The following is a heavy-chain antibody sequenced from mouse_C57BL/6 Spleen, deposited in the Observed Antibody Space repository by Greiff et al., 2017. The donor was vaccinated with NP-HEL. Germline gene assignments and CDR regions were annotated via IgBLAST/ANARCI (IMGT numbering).Heavy chain of an antibody. J-gene: IGHJ1*03. CDR1: GFTFSDYY. D-gene: IGHD1-1*01. CDR2: ISNGGGST. Sequence: EVMLVESGGGLVQPGGSLKLSCAASGFTFSDYYMYWVRQTPEKRLEWVAYISNGGGSTYYPDTVKGRFTISRDNAKNTLYLQMSRLKSEATAMYYCARLYYGSSHWYFDVWGTGTTVTVAS. CDR3: ARLYYGSSHWYFDV. V-gene: IGHV5-12*01.